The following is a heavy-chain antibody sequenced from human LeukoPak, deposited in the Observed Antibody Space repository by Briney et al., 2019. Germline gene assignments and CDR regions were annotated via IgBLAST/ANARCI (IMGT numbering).Heavy chain of an antibody. Sequence: SETLSLTCAVYGGSFSGYYWSWIRQPPGKGLEWIGSIYHSGSTYYNPSLKSRVTISVDTSKNQFSLKLSSVTAADTAVYYCARGRFLEWLSYYFDYRGQGTLVTVSS. D-gene: IGHD3-3*01. J-gene: IGHJ4*02. CDR1: GGSFSGYY. CDR3: ARGRFLEWLSYYFDY. CDR2: IYHSGST. V-gene: IGHV4-34*01.